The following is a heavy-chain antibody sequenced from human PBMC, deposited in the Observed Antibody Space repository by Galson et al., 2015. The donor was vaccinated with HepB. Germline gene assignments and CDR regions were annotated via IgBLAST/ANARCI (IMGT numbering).Heavy chain of an antibody. CDR1: GFIFSTYA. D-gene: IGHD2-21*02. J-gene: IGHJ1*01. V-gene: IGHV3-23*01. CDR3: AKGPYCGGDCYSMNFQH. CDR2: LRGSGDNT. Sequence: SLRLSCAASGFIFSTYAMSWVRQAPGKGLEWVSSLRGSGDNTYYADSVKGRLTISRDNARNTVYLQMNSLRAEDTAVYYCAKGPYCGGDCYSMNFQHWGQGTLVSVSS.